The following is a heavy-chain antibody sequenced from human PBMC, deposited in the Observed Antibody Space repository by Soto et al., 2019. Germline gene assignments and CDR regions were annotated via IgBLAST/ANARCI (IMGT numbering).Heavy chain of an antibody. V-gene: IGHV1-69*01. CDR2: IIPIFGTA. J-gene: IGHJ2*01. CDR1: GGTFSSYA. CDR3: ARADPNCGGDCYYYWYFDL. Sequence: QVQLVQSGAEVKKPGSSVKASCKASGGTFSSYAISWVRQAPGQGLEWMGGIIPIFGTANYAQKFQGRVTITADESTSTAYMELSSLRSEDTAVYYCARADPNCGGDCYYYWYFDLWGRGTLVTVSS. D-gene: IGHD2-21*02.